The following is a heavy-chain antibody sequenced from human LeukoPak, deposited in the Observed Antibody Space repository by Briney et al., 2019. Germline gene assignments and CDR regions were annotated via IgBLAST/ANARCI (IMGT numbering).Heavy chain of an antibody. V-gene: IGHV3-13*01. Sequence: PGGSLRLSCAASGFTFSSYDMHWVRQATGKGLEWVSAIGTAGDTYYPGSVKGRFTTSRENAKNSLYLQMNSLRAGDTAVYYCARGKQLVFRQGSYMDVWGKGTTVTVSS. D-gene: IGHD6-13*01. CDR1: GFTFSSYD. CDR3: ARGKQLVFRQGSYMDV. J-gene: IGHJ6*03. CDR2: IGTAGDT.